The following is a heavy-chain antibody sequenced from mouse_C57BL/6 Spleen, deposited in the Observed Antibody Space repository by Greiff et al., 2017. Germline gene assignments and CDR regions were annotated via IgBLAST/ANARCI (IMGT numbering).Heavy chain of an antibody. Sequence: VQLQQSGPELVKPGASVKISCKASGYAFSSSWMNWVKQRPGKGLEWIGRIYPGDGDTNYNGKFKGKATLTADKSSSTAYMQLSSLTSEDSAVYFCARDTVVGAMDYWGQGTSVTVSS. D-gene: IGHD1-1*01. CDR2: IYPGDGDT. CDR1: GYAFSSSW. J-gene: IGHJ4*01. CDR3: ARDTVVGAMDY. V-gene: IGHV1-82*01.